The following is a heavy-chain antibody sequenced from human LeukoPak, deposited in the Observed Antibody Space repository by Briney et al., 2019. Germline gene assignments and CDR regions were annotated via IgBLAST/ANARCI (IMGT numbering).Heavy chain of an antibody. D-gene: IGHD6-13*01. J-gene: IGHJ4*02. CDR2: IKQDGSEK. CDR1: GFTFTSYN. Sequence: GGSLRLSCAASGFTFTSYNFHWVRQAPGKGLEWVANIKQDGSEKYYVDSVKGRFTISRDNAKNSLYLQMNSLRAEDTAVYYCARSAAAGTFDYWGQGTLVTVSS. V-gene: IGHV3-7*01. CDR3: ARSAAAGTFDY.